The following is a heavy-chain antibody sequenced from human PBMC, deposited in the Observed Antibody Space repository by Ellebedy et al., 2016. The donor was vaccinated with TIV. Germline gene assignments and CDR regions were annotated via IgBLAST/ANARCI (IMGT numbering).Heavy chain of an antibody. D-gene: IGHD3-10*01. V-gene: IGHV3-30-3*01. CDR2: VSGHGRIQ. Sequence: PGGSLRLSCVASGFTSSTYEIHWVRQAPGKGLEWVAVVSGHGRIQLYADSVKGRFTISRDTSKDTVYLQMHSLRVEDTALYYCARDAAPGAPDYFDSWGQGTQVTVSS. CDR3: ARDAAPGAPDYFDS. J-gene: IGHJ4*02. CDR1: GFTSSTYE.